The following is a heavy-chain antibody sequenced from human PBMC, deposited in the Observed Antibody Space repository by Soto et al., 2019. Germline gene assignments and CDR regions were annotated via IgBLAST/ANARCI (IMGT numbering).Heavy chain of an antibody. D-gene: IGHD6-19*01. Sequence: GGSLRLSCAASGFTFSSYAMHWVRQAPGKGLEWVAVISYDGSNKYYADSVKGRFTISRDNSKNTLYLQMNSLRAEDTAVYYCARDASSGGGRVYYGMDVWGQGTTVTV. J-gene: IGHJ6*02. CDR3: ARDASSGGGRVYYGMDV. CDR2: ISYDGSNK. V-gene: IGHV3-30-3*01. CDR1: GFTFSSYA.